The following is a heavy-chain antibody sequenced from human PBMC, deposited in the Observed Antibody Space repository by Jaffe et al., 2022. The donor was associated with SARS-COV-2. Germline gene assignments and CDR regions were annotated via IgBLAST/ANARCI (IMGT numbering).Heavy chain of an antibody. Sequence: QVQLQQWGAGLLKPSETLSLTCAVYGGSFSGYYWSWIRQPPGKGLEWIGEINHSGSTNYNPSLKSRVTISVDTSKNQFSLKLSSVTAADTAVYYCARVAPVVVAYYDYWGQGTLVTVSS. D-gene: IGHD2-15*01. CDR1: GGSFSGYY. J-gene: IGHJ4*02. CDR3: ARVAPVVVAYYDY. V-gene: IGHV4-34*01. CDR2: INHSGST.